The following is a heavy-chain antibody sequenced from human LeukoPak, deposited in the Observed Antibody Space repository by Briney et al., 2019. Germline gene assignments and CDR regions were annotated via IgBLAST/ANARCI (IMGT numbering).Heavy chain of an antibody. CDR2: ISRSGGST. V-gene: IGHV3-64*01. Sequence: PGGSLRLSCAASGFSFSSYPMHWVRQAPGKGLEYVSGISRSGGSTYYANSVKGRFTISRDNSKNTLYLQMGSLRAEDMAVYYCASTYDSDSSGHYPFDYWGQGTLVTVSS. CDR3: ASTYDSDSSGHYPFDY. J-gene: IGHJ4*02. CDR1: GFSFSSYP. D-gene: IGHD3-22*01.